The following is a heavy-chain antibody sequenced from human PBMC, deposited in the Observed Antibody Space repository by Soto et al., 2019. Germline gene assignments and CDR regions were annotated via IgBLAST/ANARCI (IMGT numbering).Heavy chain of an antibody. V-gene: IGHV3-7*05. CDR1: GFSFSSYW. D-gene: IGHD2-8*01. CDR2: INEEGTER. CDR3: AKSPMVRTFHYGMEV. Sequence: EVQLVESGGGLVQPGGSLRVSCAASGFSFSSYWMSWVRHGPGKGLEWVADINEEGTERYYAVSVKGRFTISRDNGENSVYLQMNNLRVDDTAVYSCAKSPMVRTFHYGMEVWGQGTTVTVSS. J-gene: IGHJ6*02.